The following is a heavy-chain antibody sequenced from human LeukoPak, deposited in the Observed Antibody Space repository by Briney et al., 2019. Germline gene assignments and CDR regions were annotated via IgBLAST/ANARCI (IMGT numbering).Heavy chain of an antibody. CDR3: ARDLVTVTKGFDI. CDR2: ISYIGST. V-gene: IGHV4-59*11. CDR1: ADSFSSHY. J-gene: IGHJ3*02. Sequence: SETLSLTCAVSADSFSSHYWTWIRQAPGKGLEWIGYISYIGSTHYNPSLKSRVTISIDTSKNQFSLKLSSVTAADTAVYYCARDLVTVTKGFDIWGQGTMVSVSS. D-gene: IGHD4-17*01.